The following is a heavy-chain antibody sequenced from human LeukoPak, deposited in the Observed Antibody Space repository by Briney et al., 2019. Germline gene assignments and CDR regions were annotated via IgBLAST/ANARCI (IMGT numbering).Heavy chain of an antibody. CDR2: IYNSGST. V-gene: IGHV4-59*01. J-gene: IGHJ3*01. Sequence: SETLSLTCTVPGDSISSYYWSWIRQPPGKGLEWIGYIYNSGSTNYNPSLKSRVTISVDTSKNQFSLKLSSVTAADTAVYYCARGGAAPGAFDVWGQGTVVTASS. CDR1: GDSISSYY. D-gene: IGHD2-15*01. CDR3: ARGGAAPGAFDV.